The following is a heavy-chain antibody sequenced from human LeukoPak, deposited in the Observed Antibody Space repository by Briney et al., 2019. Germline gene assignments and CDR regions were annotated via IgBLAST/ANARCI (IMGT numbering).Heavy chain of an antibody. V-gene: IGHV3-23*01. D-gene: IGHD5-18*01. CDR2: ISGSGGST. Sequence: GGSLRLSCAASGFTFSSYAMSWVRQAPGKGLEWVSAISGSGGSTYYADSVKGRFTISRHNSKNTLYLQMNSLRAEDTAVYYCARVGYTAPDYFDYWGQGTLVTVSS. J-gene: IGHJ4*02. CDR3: ARVGYTAPDYFDY. CDR1: GFTFSSYA.